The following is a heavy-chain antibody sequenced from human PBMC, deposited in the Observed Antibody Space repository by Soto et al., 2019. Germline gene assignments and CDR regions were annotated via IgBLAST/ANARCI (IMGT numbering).Heavy chain of an antibody. J-gene: IGHJ4*02. CDR1: GFTFSSYA. CDR3: VKGTLLWFGESSYYFDY. V-gene: IGHV3-23*01. D-gene: IGHD3-10*01. Sequence: EVQLLESGGGLVQPGGSLRLSCAASGFTFSSYAMSWVRQAPGKGLEWVSASSRGGGNTYYADSVKGRFTISRDNSKNTRYLQMNSLRAEDTAVYYCVKGTLLWFGESSYYFDYWGQGSLFTVSS. CDR2: SSRGGGNT.